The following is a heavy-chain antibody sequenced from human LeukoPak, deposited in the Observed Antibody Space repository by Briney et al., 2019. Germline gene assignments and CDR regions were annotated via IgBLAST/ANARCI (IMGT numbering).Heavy chain of an antibody. CDR3: ARKNIPSPRIRYSSDWNGRAFDY. V-gene: IGHV4-4*07. J-gene: IGHJ4*02. D-gene: IGHD6-25*01. CDR1: GGFISTYY. CDR2: IYTSGST. Sequence: SETLSLTCTVSGGFISTYYWSWIRQPAGKGLEWIGRIYTSGSTNYNPSLKGRVTMSVDTSKNQFSLKLSSVTAADTAVYSCARKNIPSPRIRYSSDWNGRAFDYWGQGTLVTVSS.